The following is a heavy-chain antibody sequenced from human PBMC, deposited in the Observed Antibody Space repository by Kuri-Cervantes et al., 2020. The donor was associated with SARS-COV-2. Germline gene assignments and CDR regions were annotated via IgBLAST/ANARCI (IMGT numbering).Heavy chain of an antibody. D-gene: IGHD1-7*01. J-gene: IGHJ4*02. Sequence: GESLKISWAASGFTFSNAWMNWVRQAPGKGLEWVGRIKSKTDGGTTDYAAPVKGRFTISRDDSKNTLYLQMNSLKTEDTAVYYCTTDAGGPITGTTMDYWGQGTLVTVSS. CDR1: GFTFSNAW. V-gene: IGHV3-15*07. CDR3: TTDAGGPITGTTMDY. CDR2: IKSKTDGGTT.